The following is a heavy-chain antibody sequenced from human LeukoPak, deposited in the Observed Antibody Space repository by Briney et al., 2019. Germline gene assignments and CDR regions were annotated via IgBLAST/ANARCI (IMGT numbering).Heavy chain of an antibody. D-gene: IGHD4-17*01. CDR1: GFTFDDYA. J-gene: IGHJ4*02. V-gene: IGHV3-9*01. CDR2: ISWNSGSI. Sequence: GGSLRLLCAASGFTFDDYAMHWVRQAPGKGLEWVSGISWNSGSIGYADSVKGRFTISRDNAKNSLYLQMNSLRAEDTALYYCAKDIGRYGDYGYFDYWGQGTLVTVSS. CDR3: AKDIGRYGDYGYFDY.